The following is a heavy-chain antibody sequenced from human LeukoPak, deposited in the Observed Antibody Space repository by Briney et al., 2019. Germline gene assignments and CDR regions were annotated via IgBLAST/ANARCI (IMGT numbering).Heavy chain of an antibody. J-gene: IGHJ4*02. CDR1: GFTFSSYS. CDR2: ISSSSSYI. D-gene: IGHD3-10*01. Sequence: PGGSLRLSCAASGFTFSSYSMNWVRQAPGKGLEWVSSISSSSSYIYYADSVKGRFTISRDNAKNSLYLQMNSLRAEDTAVYYCARHYYGSGSYFDHWGQGTLVTVSS. V-gene: IGHV3-21*01. CDR3: ARHYYGSGSYFDH.